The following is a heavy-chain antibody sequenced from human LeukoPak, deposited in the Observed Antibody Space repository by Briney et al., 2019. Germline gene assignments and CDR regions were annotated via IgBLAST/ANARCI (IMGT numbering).Heavy chain of an antibody. J-gene: IGHJ3*02. CDR1: GGSISNIRYY. D-gene: IGHD3-22*01. V-gene: IGHV4-39*01. CDR2: SYYSGAT. CDR3: AKYDSSGYYSDAFDM. Sequence: SETLSLTCTVSGGSISNIRYYWGWIRQPPGKGREWIGTSYYSGATYSNPSLKSRVTLSVDTSKNQFSLKLNSVTAADSAVYYCAKYDSSGYYSDAFDMWGQGTRVTVSS.